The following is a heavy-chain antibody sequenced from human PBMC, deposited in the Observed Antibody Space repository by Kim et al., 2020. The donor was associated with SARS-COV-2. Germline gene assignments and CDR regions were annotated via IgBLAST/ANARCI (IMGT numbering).Heavy chain of an antibody. V-gene: IGHV5-51*01. CDR1: GYTFASYW. CDR2: IYPGDSET. D-gene: IGHD2-2*01. J-gene: IGHJ3*01. CDR3: ARHEGEIVVVPTNPGAFRV. Sequence: GESLKISCKGSGYTFASYWIGWVRQTPGKGLEWVGIIYPGDSETRYSPSFRGQVTISTDKSIGAAYLHWSSLKASDTAIYYCARHEGEIVVVPTNPGAFRVLGQGTMVTVSA.